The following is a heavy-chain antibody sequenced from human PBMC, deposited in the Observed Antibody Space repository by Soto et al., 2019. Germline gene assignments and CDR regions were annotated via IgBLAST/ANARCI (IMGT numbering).Heavy chain of an antibody. D-gene: IGHD2-2*01. J-gene: IGHJ4*02. CDR3: ARVDDCSSTSCYHLFDY. Sequence: PGGSLRLSCAASGFTFSSYWMSWVRQAPGKGLEWVANIKQDGSEKYYVDSVKGRFTISRDNAKNSLYLQMNSLRAEDTAVYYCARVDDCSSTSCYHLFDYWGQGTLVT. CDR2: IKQDGSEK. V-gene: IGHV3-7*04. CDR1: GFTFSSYW.